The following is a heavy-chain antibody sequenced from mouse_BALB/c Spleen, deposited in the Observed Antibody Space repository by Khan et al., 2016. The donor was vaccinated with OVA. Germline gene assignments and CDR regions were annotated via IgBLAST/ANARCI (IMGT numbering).Heavy chain of an antibody. J-gene: IGHJ3*01. D-gene: IGHD1-1*02. CDR2: ISTNYGDA. CDR1: GYTFTDYA. V-gene: IGHV1S137*01. CDR3: VRGGKFAY. Sequence: QVQLKQSGAELVRPGVSVKISCKASGYTFTDYAMHWVKQRHAKSLEWNGVISTNYGDADYNQKFQGKASMTVDRSSSTVYMELARLTSEDSAISYCVRGGKFAYWGQGTLVTVSA.